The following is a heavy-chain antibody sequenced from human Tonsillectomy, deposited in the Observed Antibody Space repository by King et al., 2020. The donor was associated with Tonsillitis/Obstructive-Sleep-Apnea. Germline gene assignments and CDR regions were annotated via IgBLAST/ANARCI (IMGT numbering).Heavy chain of an antibody. V-gene: IGHV3-48*02. J-gene: IGHJ4*02. CDR1: GLTFSNYS. Sequence: QLVQSGGGLIQPGGSLRLSCAASGLTFSNYSMNWVRQAPGKGLEWVSSISIGCSTIFYAASVKSLFTVSRDNAKNSLYLQMNSLRDEDTAVYYCARGKTNFDYWGQGTLVTVSS. CDR2: ISIGCSTI. CDR3: ARGKTNFDY.